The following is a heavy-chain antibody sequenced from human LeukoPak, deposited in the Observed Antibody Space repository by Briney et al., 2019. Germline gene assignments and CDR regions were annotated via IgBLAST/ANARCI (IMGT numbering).Heavy chain of an antibody. CDR3: VRDSMIRGIIPYFLTFFDY. V-gene: IGHV4-39*07. CDR2: IHYSGST. Sequence: PSETLSLTCTVSGGSITSSSYYWGWIRQPPGKGLEWIGSIHYSGSTFYNPSLKSRVTISVDTSKNHFSLKLSSVTAADTAVYYCVRDSMIRGIIPYFLTFFDYWGQGTLVTVSS. D-gene: IGHD3-10*01. J-gene: IGHJ4*02. CDR1: GGSITSSSYY.